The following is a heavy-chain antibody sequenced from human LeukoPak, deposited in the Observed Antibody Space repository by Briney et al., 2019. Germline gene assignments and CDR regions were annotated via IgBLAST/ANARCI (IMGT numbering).Heavy chain of an antibody. CDR2: VNSDGSTT. CDR3: AREYYSSSLFDS. V-gene: IGHV3-74*01. D-gene: IGHD6-13*01. Sequence: PGGSLRLSCAASGFPFSNYWMNWVRQAPGKGLVWVSRVNSDGSTTYYADSVKGRFAISRDNAENTLYMRMNSLRPEDTAVYYCAREYYSSSLFDSWGQGTLVTVSS. CDR1: GFPFSNYW. J-gene: IGHJ4*02.